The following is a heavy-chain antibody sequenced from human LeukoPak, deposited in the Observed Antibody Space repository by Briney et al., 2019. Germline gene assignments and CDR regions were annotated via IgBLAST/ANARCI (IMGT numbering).Heavy chain of an antibody. Sequence: GRSLRLSCAASGFTFSSYAMHWVRQAPGKGLEWVAVISYDGSNKYYADSVKGRFTISRDNAKNSPYLQMNSLRAEDTAVYYCARSGYYDSSGYYQNWFDPWGQGTLVTVSS. V-gene: IGHV3-30-3*01. CDR1: GFTFSSYA. J-gene: IGHJ5*02. D-gene: IGHD3-22*01. CDR2: ISYDGSNK. CDR3: ARSGYYDSSGYYQNWFDP.